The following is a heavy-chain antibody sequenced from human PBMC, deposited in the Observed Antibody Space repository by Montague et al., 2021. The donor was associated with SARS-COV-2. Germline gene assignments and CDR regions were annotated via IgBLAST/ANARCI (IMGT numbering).Heavy chain of an antibody. Sequence: WIRQAPGKGLEWVSAISGSGGRTYYADSVKGRFTLSRDNSKNTLYLQMNSLRAEDTAVYYCAKAALGSSSYFDYWGQGTLVTVSS. CDR2: ISGSGGRT. J-gene: IGHJ4*02. V-gene: IGHV3-23*01. CDR3: AKAALGSSSYFDY. D-gene: IGHD6-13*01.